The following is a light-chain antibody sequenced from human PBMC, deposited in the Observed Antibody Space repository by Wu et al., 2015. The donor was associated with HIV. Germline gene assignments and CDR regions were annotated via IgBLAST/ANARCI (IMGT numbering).Light chain of an antibody. CDR3: QQYGSSPPLT. Sequence: IVLTQSPATLSLSPGEGATLSCRASQSVGTSLAWYQQKPGQPPRLFIYDASNRATGIPDRFSGSGSGTDFALTISSLQPEDFAVYFCQQYGSSPPLTFGGGTKVEIK. J-gene: IGKJ4*01. V-gene: IGKV3-11*01. CDR1: QSVGTS. CDR2: DAS.